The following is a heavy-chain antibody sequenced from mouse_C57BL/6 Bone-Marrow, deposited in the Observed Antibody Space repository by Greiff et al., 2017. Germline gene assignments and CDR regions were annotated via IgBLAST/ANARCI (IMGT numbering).Heavy chain of an antibody. CDR3: TRGSYYFDY. CDR2: ISSCGDYI. J-gene: IGHJ2*01. CDR1: GFTFSSYA. Sequence: EVMLVESGEGLVKPGGSLKLSCAASGFTFSSYAMSWVRQTPEKRLEWVAYISSCGDYIYYADTVKGRFTISRDNARNTLYLQMSSLKSEDTAMYYCTRGSYYFDYWGQGTTLTVSS. V-gene: IGHV5-9-1*02.